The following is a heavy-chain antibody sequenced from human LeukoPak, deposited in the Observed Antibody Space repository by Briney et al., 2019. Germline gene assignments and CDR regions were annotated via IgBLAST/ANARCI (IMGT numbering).Heavy chain of an antibody. J-gene: IGHJ4*02. D-gene: IGHD2-15*01. CDR3: ARVVLGRDY. Sequence: ASVKVSCKASGYTFTDYYIHWVRQAPGQGLEWMGGIIPIFGTANYAQKFQGRVTITADESTSTAYMELSSLRSEDTAVYYCARVVLGRDYWGQGTLVTVSS. CDR1: GYTFTDYY. V-gene: IGHV1-69*13. CDR2: IIPIFGTA.